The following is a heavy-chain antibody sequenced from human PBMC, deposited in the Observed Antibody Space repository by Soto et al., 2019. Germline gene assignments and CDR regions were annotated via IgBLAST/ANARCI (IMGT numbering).Heavy chain of an antibody. J-gene: IGHJ4*02. CDR1: GFTFSIYA. CDR2: ISYDGANK. Sequence: PVGSLRLSCAASGFTFSIYAMHWVRQAPGKGLEWVAVISYDGANKNYADSVKGRFTISRDNSKNTLYLQMNSLRAEDTAVYYCARGPSSLTRFDYWGQGTLVTVSS. V-gene: IGHV3-30-3*01. CDR3: ARGPSSLTRFDY. D-gene: IGHD2-2*01.